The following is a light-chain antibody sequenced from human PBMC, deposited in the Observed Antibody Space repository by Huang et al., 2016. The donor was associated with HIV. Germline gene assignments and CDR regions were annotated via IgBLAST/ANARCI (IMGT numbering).Light chain of an antibody. Sequence: EIVLTQSPGTLSLSPGERATLSCRASQSVNYLAWYQQKPGQAPRLLIYGASSRATGSPDRVSGSGSGTDFTLTISRLEPEDFAVYHGQQYGSPPTFGGGTKVEIK. J-gene: IGKJ4*01. CDR3: QQYGSPPT. CDR1: QSVNY. CDR2: GAS. V-gene: IGKV3-20*01.